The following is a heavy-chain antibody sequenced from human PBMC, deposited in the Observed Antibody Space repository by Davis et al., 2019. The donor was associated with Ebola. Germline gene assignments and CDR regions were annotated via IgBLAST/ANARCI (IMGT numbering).Heavy chain of an antibody. D-gene: IGHD3-22*01. CDR3: ARDITMKD. CDR2: IYYSGST. CDR1: GGSFSGYY. V-gene: IGHV4-59*08. Sequence: SETLSLTCAVYGGSFSGYYWSWIRQPPGKGLEWIGYIYYSGSTNYNPSLKSRVTISVDTSKNQFSLKLSSVTAVDTAVYYCARDITMKDWGQGTLVTVSS. J-gene: IGHJ4*02.